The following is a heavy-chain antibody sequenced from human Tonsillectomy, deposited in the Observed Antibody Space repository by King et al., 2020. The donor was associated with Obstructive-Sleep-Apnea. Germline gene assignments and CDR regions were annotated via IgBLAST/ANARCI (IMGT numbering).Heavy chain of an antibody. J-gene: IGHJ3*02. Sequence: VQLVESGGGVVQPGRSLRLSCAASGVTFNSYGMHWVRQAPGKGLEWVAVISYDGSSKYYADSVKGRFTISRDNSKNTLYLQMNSLRAEDTAVYYCAKDNKDYVWGSYPDDGLDIWGQGTMVTVSS. CDR1: GVTFNSYG. CDR2: ISYDGSSK. CDR3: AKDNKDYVWGSYPDDGLDI. D-gene: IGHD3-16*02. V-gene: IGHV3-30*18.